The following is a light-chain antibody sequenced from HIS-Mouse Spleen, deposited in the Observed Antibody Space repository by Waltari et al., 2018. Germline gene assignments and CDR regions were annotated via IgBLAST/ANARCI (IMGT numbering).Light chain of an antibody. CDR2: EDS. V-gene: IGLV3-10*01. J-gene: IGLJ2*01. CDR3: YSTDSSGNHRV. CDR1: ALPKKY. Sequence: SYELTQPPSVSVSPGQTARITCSGDALPKKYAYWYPQKSGQAPFLVIYEDSKRPPGVPEGFSGSSSGTMATLTISGAQVEEEADYYCYSTDSSGNHRVFGGGTKLTVL.